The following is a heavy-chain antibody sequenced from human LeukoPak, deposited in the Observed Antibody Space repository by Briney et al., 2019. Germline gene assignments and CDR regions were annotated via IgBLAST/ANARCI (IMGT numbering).Heavy chain of an antibody. CDR1: GFTFSSYW. J-gene: IGHJ4*02. V-gene: IGHV3-74*01. CDR2: INSHGSST. Sequence: PGGSLRLSCAASGFTFSSYWMHWVRQAPGKGLVWVSRINSHGSSTSYADSVKGRFTISRDNAKNTLYLQMNSLRAEDTAVYYCARDDLGGHADYGGNPPTPFDYWGQGTLVTVSS. CDR3: ARDDLGGHADYGGNPPTPFDY. D-gene: IGHD4-23*01.